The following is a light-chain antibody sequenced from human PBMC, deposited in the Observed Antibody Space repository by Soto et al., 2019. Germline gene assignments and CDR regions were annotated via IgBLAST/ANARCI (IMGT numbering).Light chain of an antibody. CDR1: QVISNY. CDR2: GAS. CDR3: QNYNTAPRT. V-gene: IGKV1-27*01. Sequence: DIQMTQSPSSLSASVGDRVTITCRASQVISNYSAWYQQKPGKVPKLLIYGASTLQSGVPSRFSGSGSGTDFTLTITGLHPEDVATYYCQNYNTAPRTFGQGTKVDIK. J-gene: IGKJ1*01.